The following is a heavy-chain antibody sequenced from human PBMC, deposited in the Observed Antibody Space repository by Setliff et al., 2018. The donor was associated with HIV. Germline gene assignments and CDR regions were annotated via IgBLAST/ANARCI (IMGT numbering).Heavy chain of an antibody. D-gene: IGHD1-26*01. J-gene: IGHJ3*02. CDR3: AKGPWDEPHAFNI. CDR1: GFTFNSYT. CDR2: MRLSGDII. V-gene: IGHV3-23*01. Sequence: GGSLRLSCAASGFTFNSYTMSWVRQAPGKGLDWVAAMRLSGDIIYHADSVKGRFTISRDNSKSTLYLQMNSLRVEDTAVYYCAKGPWDEPHAFNIWGQGTVVTVSS.